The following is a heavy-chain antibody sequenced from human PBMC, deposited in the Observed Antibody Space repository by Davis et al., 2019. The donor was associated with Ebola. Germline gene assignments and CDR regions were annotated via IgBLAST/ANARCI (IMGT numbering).Heavy chain of an antibody. V-gene: IGHV3-33*01. Sequence: GGSLRLSCVASGFTFDAFGMNWVRQAPGKGLEWVANIWYDESNSYYADSVKGRFTISRDDSKNTLYLQMNSLRAEDTAVYYCARDSDYGYYHGMDVWGQGTTVTVSS. CDR3: ARDSDYGYYHGMDV. CDR1: GFTFDAFG. D-gene: IGHD4-17*01. CDR2: IWYDESNS. J-gene: IGHJ6*02.